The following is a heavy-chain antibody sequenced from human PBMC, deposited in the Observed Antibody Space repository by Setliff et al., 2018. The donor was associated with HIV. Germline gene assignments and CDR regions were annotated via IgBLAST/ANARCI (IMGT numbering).Heavy chain of an antibody. Sequence: ASVKVSCKASGYTFTRYYMHWGRQAPGQVLEWRGMISPSGISTSYAQKFQGRVTMTLDTSTSTVYMELSSLRAEDTAVYYCTKRTMPTGGFQHWGQGTLVTVSS. D-gene: IGHD1-1*01. J-gene: IGHJ1*01. CDR2: ISPSGIST. V-gene: IGHV1-46*01. CDR3: TKRTMPTGGFQH. CDR1: GYTFTRYY.